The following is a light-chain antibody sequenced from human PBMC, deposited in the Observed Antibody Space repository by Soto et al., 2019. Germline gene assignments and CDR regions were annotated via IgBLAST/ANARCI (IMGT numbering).Light chain of an antibody. V-gene: IGKV3-15*01. CDR3: QDYKTSPWT. CDR1: QSVSSRN. J-gene: IGKJ1*01. Sequence: EIVLTQSPGALSLSPGDIATLYCRGSQSVSSRNLAWYQQRRXQSRRVLIYGASTRATGMPARFSGSGSETESILTISSLQSEDSATYYCQDYKTSPWTFAQETEVDI. CDR2: GAS.